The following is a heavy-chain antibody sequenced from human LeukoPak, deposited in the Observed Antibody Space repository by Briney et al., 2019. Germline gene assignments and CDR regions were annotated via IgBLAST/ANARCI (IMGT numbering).Heavy chain of an antibody. D-gene: IGHD3-22*01. CDR1: GFTFSSFG. V-gene: IGHV3-30*18. CDR3: AKGVTSGYPANWFDP. Sequence: GGSLRLSCAASGFTFSSFGIHWARQAPGKGLEWVAVISYDGNHKFYADSVKGRFTISRDNSKNTLYLEMNSLRTEDTAMYYCAKGVTSGYPANWFDPWGQGTLVTVSS. CDR2: ISYDGNHK. J-gene: IGHJ5*02.